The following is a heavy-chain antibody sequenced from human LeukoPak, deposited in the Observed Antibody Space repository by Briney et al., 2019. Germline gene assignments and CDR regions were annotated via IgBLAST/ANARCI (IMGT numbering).Heavy chain of an antibody. CDR2: ISSNGATT. D-gene: IGHD3-16*01. V-gene: IGHV3-64*05. Sequence: PGGSLRLSCSASGFTFSSYAMHWVRQAPGKGLEYVSAISSNGATTYYADSVKGRFTISRDNSKNTLYFQMSSLRPEDTAVYYCVKIVMPGGYFDYWGQGTLVTVSS. J-gene: IGHJ4*02. CDR1: GFTFSSYA. CDR3: VKIVMPGGYFDY.